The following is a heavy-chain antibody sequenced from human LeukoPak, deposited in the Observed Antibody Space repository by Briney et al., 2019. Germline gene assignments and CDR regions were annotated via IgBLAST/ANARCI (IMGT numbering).Heavy chain of an antibody. CDR3: ARECPTAVTCFDW. J-gene: IGHJ4*02. V-gene: IGHV3-66*01. CDR2: SYSSGTT. Sequence: GGSLTLSCAASGFTVTSNHMIWVSQAPGKGLEGVSGSYSSGTTYYADSVKARFTTSRDNSKNTLYLKMSHLRAEDTAVYYCARECPTAVTCFDWWGEGTLVTVSS. D-gene: IGHD4-17*01. CDR1: GFTVTSNH.